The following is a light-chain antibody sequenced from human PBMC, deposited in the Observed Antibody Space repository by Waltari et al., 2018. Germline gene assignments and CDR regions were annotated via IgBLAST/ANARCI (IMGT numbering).Light chain of an antibody. CDR2: YDR. V-gene: IGLV3-21*04. J-gene: IGLJ1*01. CDR1: KLGTYS. Sequence: SYVVTQPPSVSVAPGETATITCGGDKLGTYSLNWYQQKAGQAPVLVIFYDRDRPSGIPDRFSGSNSGNTATLTISRVEAGDEARYYCHVWHPHVDPGVFGTGTEVTVL. CDR3: HVWHPHVDPGV.